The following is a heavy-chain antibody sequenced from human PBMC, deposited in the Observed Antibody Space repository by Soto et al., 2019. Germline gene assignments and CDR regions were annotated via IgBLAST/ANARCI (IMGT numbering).Heavy chain of an antibody. J-gene: IGHJ3*02. Sequence: QVQLQQWGAGLLKPSETLSLTCAVYGGSFSGYYWSWIRQPPGKGLEWIGEINHSGSTNYNPSLKSRVTISVDTSKNQFSLKLSSVTAADRAVYYCARWKKGDDAFDIWGQGTMVTVSS. V-gene: IGHV4-34*01. CDR2: INHSGST. CDR3: ARWKKGDDAFDI. CDR1: GGSFSGYY. D-gene: IGHD3-16*01.